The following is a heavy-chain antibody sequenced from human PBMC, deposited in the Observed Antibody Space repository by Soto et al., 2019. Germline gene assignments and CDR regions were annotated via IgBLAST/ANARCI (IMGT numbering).Heavy chain of an antibody. Sequence: GGPLRLPWAASGCTFISYARSWIRQTPGKGLEWVSAISGSGGSTYYADSVKGRFTISRDNSKNTLYLQMNSLRAEDTAVYYCVKASPGRVTTSNYYYGMDVWGQGTTVTVSS. CDR3: VKASPGRVTTSNYYYGMDV. CDR2: ISGSGGST. CDR1: GCTFISYA. J-gene: IGHJ6*02. D-gene: IGHD4-4*01. V-gene: IGHV3-23*01.